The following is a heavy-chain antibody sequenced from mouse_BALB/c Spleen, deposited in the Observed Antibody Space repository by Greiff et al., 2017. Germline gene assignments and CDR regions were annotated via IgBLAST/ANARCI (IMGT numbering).Heavy chain of an antibody. CDR3: ARGRYDERDFDY. CDR2: ISTYYGDA. V-gene: IGHV1S137*01. J-gene: IGHJ2*01. D-gene: IGHD2-14*01. Sequence: QVQLKQSGAELVRPGVSVKISCKGSGYTFTDYAMHWVKQSHAKSLEWIGVISTYYGDASYNQKFKGKATMTVDKSSSTAYMELARLTSEDSAIYYCARGRYDERDFDYWGQGTTLTVSS. CDR1: GYTFTDYA.